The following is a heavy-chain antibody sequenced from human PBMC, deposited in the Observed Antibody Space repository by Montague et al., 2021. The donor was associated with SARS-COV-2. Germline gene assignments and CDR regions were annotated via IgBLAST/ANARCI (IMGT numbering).Heavy chain of an antibody. V-gene: IGHV3-23*03. CDR1: GFTFSFYA. J-gene: IGHJ4*02. CDR2: IYSGGSST. CDR3: AKRLDDYFDY. Sequence: SLRLSCAASGFTFSFYAMSWVRQAPGKGLQWVSVIYSGGSSTYYADSVKGRFTISRDNSKNTLYLQMNGLRAEDTAVYYCAKRLDDYFDYWGQGTLVTVSS. D-gene: IGHD1-1*01.